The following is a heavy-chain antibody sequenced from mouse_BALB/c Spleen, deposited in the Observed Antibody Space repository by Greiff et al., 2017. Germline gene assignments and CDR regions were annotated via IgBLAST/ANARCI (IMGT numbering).Heavy chain of an antibody. CDR1: GYTFTSYY. J-gene: IGHJ4*01. CDR2: INPSNGGT. V-gene: IGHV1S81*02. CDR3: ARDDYYAMDY. Sequence: VQLQESGAELVKPGASVKLSCKASGYTFTSYYMYWVKQRPGQGLEWIGEINPSNGGTNFNEKFKSKATLTVDKSSSTAYMQLSSLTSEDTAVYYCARDDYYAMDYWGQGTSVTVSS.